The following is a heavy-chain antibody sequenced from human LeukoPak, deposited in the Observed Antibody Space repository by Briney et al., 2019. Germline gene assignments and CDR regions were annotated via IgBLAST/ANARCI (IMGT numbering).Heavy chain of an antibody. V-gene: IGHV3-48*01. CDR2: LTSSGTI. CDR3: ASVRGGY. J-gene: IGHJ4*02. Sequence: GGSLRLSCAASGFSFSSYSMNWVRQAPGKGLEWLSYLTSSGTIYYADSVKGRFTVSRGNAKTSLYLQMNSLRVEDTAVYYCASVRGGYWGQGTLVTVSS. D-gene: IGHD3-16*01. CDR1: GFSFSSYS.